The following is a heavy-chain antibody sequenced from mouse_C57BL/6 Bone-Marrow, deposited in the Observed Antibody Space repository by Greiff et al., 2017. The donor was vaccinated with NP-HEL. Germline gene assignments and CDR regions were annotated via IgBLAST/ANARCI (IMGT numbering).Heavy chain of an antibody. CDR1: GYSFTGYY. CDR3: GNYYFDD. D-gene: IGHD2-1*01. CDR2: INPSTGGT. V-gene: IGHV1-42*01. J-gene: IGHJ2*01. Sequence: VQLQQSGPELVKPGASVKISCKASGYSFTGYYMNWVKQSPEKSLEWIGEINPSTGGTTYNQKFKAKATLTVDKSSSTAYMQLKSLTSEDSAVYYCGNYYFDDWGQGTTLTVSS.